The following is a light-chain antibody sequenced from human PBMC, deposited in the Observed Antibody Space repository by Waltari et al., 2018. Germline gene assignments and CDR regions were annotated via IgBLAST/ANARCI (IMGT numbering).Light chain of an antibody. J-gene: IGKJ2*01. CDR2: GAS. V-gene: IGKV3-15*01. CDR1: QSVKNN. CDR3: QQYNNWPYT. Sequence: EVVMTQSPATLSVSPGERATLSCRASQSVKNNLVWYQQKPGQAPRLLIYGASTRATGIPVRFSGSGSGTEFTLTISSLQSEYFAVYYCQQYNNWPYTFGQGTKLEIK.